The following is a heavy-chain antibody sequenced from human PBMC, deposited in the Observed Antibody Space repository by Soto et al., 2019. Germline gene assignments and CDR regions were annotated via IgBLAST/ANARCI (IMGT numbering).Heavy chain of an antibody. D-gene: IGHD3-9*01. V-gene: IGHV3-48*03. J-gene: IGHJ6*02. CDR3: ARGRYALGV. CDR1: GFRVSDYE. Sequence: GGSLRLSCAVSGFRVSDYEMNWVRQAPGKGLEWISLITSGGTVTYYGDSVKGRFTISRDDADNSLYLQMNSLGVEDTAIYYCARGRYALGVWGQGTTVTVSS. CDR2: ITSGGTVT.